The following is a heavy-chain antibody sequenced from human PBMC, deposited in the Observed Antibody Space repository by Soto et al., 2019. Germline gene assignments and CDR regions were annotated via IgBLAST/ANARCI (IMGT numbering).Heavy chain of an antibody. CDR1: GYTFTSYG. D-gene: IGHD2-15*01. Sequence: ASVKVSCKASGYTFTSYGISWVRQAPGQGLEWIGWISAYSGNTNYAQKLQERVTMTRDTSTSTAYMELSSLRSEDTAVYYCAAERYCSGGSCYALGYWGQGTLVTVSS. CDR3: AAERYCSGGSCYALGY. CDR2: ISAYSGNT. J-gene: IGHJ4*02. V-gene: IGHV1-18*01.